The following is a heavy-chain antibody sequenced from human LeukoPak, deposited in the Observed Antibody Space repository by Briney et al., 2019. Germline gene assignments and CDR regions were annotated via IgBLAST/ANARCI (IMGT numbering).Heavy chain of an antibody. V-gene: IGHV3-66*01. CDR2: IYSGGST. CDR1: GFTVSSNY. D-gene: IGHD3-22*01. J-gene: IGHJ4*02. CDR3: ASGNYYYDIDY. Sequence: PGGSLRLSCAASGFTVSSNYMSWVRQAPGKGLEWVSVIYSGGSTYYADSVKGRFTISRDNSKNTLYLQMNSLRAEDTAVYYCASGNYYYDIDYWGQGTLVTVSS.